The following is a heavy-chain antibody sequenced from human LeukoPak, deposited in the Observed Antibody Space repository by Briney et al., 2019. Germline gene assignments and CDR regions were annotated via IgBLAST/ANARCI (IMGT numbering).Heavy chain of an antibody. Sequence: GRSLRLSCAASGFTFSSYGMHWVRQAPGKGLDWVALISYDGTNNYYADSVKGRFTISRDNSKNALYLQMNSLRAEDTAVYYCAKGGYYERPWYFDYWGRGTLVTVSS. V-gene: IGHV3-30*18. D-gene: IGHD3-22*01. CDR3: AKGGYYERPWYFDY. CDR1: GFTFSSYG. CDR2: ISYDGTNN. J-gene: IGHJ4*02.